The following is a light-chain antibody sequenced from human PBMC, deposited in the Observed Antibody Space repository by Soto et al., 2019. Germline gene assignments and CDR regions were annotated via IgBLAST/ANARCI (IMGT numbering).Light chain of an antibody. CDR3: QQYKNWPTWT. Sequence: EIVLTQSPATLSLSEGERATLSCRSSQSVSSYLAWYQQKPGQAHRLLIYDASNRATGIPARFSGRGSGTEFTLTISSLQSEDFAVYYGQQYKNWPTWTFGQGTKGDIK. J-gene: IGKJ1*01. CDR2: DAS. V-gene: IGKV3-11*01. CDR1: QSVSSY.